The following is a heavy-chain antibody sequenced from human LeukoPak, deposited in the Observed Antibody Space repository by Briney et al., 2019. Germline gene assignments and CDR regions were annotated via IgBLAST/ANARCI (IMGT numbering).Heavy chain of an antibody. J-gene: IGHJ4*02. D-gene: IGHD3-16*02. Sequence: ASVKVSCKASGYTFTSHGINWLRQAPGQGLEWMGWVSGYNGNTDYAQKFQGRVTMTTDRSTNTVYMELRSLRSDDTAVYYCARDRPVMITFGGVIIAAFWGQGTLVSVSS. V-gene: IGHV1-18*01. CDR2: VSGYNGNT. CDR3: ARDRPVMITFGGVIIAAF. CDR1: GYTFTSHG.